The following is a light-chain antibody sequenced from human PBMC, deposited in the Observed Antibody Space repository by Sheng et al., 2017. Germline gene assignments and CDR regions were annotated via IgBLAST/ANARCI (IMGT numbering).Light chain of an antibody. V-gene: IGKV3-20*01. CDR2: GAS. J-gene: IGKJ1*01. Sequence: EIVLTQSPGTLALSAGERATLSCRASQGVTSAHLAWYQQQPGQAPRLLIYGASTRATGIPDRFSGSGSGTDFILTISRLEPEDFAVYYCHQYGGSPWTFGQGT. CDR3: HQYGGSPWT. CDR1: QGVTSAH.